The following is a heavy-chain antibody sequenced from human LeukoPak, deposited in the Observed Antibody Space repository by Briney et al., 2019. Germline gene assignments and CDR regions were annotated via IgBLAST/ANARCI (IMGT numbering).Heavy chain of an antibody. CDR2: TYYRSKWNN. V-gene: IGHV6-1*01. CDR3: AREVFKYGRFYFDY. J-gene: IGHJ4*02. D-gene: IGHD1-14*01. CDR1: GDSVSSNTGA. Sequence: SQTLSLTCGISGDSVSSNTGAWNWIRQSPSRDLEWLGKTYYRSKWNNDYAVSVKDRITINPDTSKDQFSLQLNSVTPEDTAVYYCAREVFKYGRFYFDYWGQGTPVTVSS.